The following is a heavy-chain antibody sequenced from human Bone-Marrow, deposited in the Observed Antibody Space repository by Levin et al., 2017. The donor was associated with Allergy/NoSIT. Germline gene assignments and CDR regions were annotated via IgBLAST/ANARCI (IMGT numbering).Heavy chain of an antibody. CDR3: ARGHYYDMDV. J-gene: IGHJ6*02. CDR1: GFTFSDYW. V-gene: IGHV3-74*01. Sequence: GGSLRLSCVASGFTFSDYWMHWVRQAPGKGLVWVSRIYSDGSDTIYADSVKGRFTFSRDNAKNTLYLQMSSLRADDTAVYYCARGHYYDMDVWGQGTTVSVSS. CDR2: IYSDGSDT.